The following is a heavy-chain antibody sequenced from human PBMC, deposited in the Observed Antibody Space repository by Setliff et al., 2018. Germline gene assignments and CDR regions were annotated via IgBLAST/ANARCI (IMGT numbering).Heavy chain of an antibody. V-gene: IGHV4-61*09. D-gene: IGHD2-15*01. CDR1: GDSISSRTYY. CDR2: IYTSWST. CDR3: AKGDGGYPSDS. Sequence: SETLSLTCTVSGDSISSRTYYWSWIRQPAGKGLEWIGHIYTSWSTISNPSLKSRVTISLDTSKNQFSLKLSSVTAADTAVYYCAKGDGGYPSDSWGQGILVTVSS. J-gene: IGHJ4*02.